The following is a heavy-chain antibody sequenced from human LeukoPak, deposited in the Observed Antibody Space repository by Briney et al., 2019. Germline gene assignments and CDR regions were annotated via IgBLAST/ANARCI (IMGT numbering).Heavy chain of an antibody. D-gene: IGHD1-26*01. Sequence: GGSLRLSCAASGFTFSSYAMTWVRQAPGKGLEWVSAISGSGTSTDYADSVKGRFTISRDNSKNTLYLQMNSLRAEDTAVYYCAKRDSGSHYVDYWGQGTLVTVSS. J-gene: IGHJ4*02. V-gene: IGHV3-23*01. CDR3: AKRDSGSHYVDY. CDR1: GFTFSSYA. CDR2: ISGSGTST.